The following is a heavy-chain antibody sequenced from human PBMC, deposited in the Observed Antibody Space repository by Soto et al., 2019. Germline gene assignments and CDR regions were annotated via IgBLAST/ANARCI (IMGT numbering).Heavy chain of an antibody. Sequence: GGSLRLSCAASGFTFSSYAMNWVRQASGKGLEWVSAISGSGGSTYYADSVKGRFTISRDNSKNTLYLQMNSLRAEDTAVYYCAKGAVANGFYFDYWGQGTLVTVSS. V-gene: IGHV3-23*01. CDR3: AKGAVANGFYFDY. CDR1: GFTFSSYA. D-gene: IGHD6-19*01. CDR2: ISGSGGST. J-gene: IGHJ4*02.